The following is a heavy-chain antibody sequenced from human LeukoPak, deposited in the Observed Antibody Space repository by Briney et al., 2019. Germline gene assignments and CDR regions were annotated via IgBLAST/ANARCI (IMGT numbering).Heavy chain of an antibody. CDR2: IYYSGST. CDR1: GGSISSYY. J-gene: IGHJ3*02. D-gene: IGHD3-22*01. V-gene: IGHV4-59*01. CDR3: XXXYYDSSGYPSDAFDI. Sequence: SETLSLTCTVSGGSISSYYWSWIRQPPGKGLEWIGYIYYSGSTNYNPSLKSRVTISVDTSKNQFSLKLSSVTAADTAVYYCXXXYYDSSGYPSDAFDIWGQGTVVTVSS.